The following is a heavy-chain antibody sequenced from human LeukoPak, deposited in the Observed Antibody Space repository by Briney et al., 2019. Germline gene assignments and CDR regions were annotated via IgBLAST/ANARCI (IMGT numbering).Heavy chain of an antibody. J-gene: IGHJ6*02. CDR2: ISYDGSNK. D-gene: IGHD1-26*01. CDR1: GFNFNSYG. CDR3: AKGVGATTLYHYYGMDV. Sequence: EGSLRLSCVASGFNFNSYGMYWVRQAPGKGLEWVAVISYDGSNKYYADSVKGRFTISRDNPKNTLYLQMNSLRAEDTAVYYCAKGVGATTLYHYYGMDVWGQGTTVTVSS. V-gene: IGHV3-30*18.